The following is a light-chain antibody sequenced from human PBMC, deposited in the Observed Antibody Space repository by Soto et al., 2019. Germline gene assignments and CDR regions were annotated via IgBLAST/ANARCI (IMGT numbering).Light chain of an antibody. J-gene: IGKJ4*01. CDR1: QGISSH. CDR3: QQLNSYPLT. Sequence: IKVAQAPSFLSASVRDRGTPTWLASQGISSHLAWYQQKPGIAPKLLIYAASTLQSGVPSRFSGSGSGTELTLTISSLQPEDFATYYCQQLNSYPLTFGGGTKVDI. V-gene: IGKV1-9*01. CDR2: AAS.